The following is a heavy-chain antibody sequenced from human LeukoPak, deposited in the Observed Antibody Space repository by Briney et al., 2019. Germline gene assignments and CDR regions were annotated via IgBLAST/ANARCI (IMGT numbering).Heavy chain of an antibody. V-gene: IGHV3-53*01. CDR2: IYSGGST. CDR3: ARLDIATMAFDH. CDR1: GFFVNTNY. D-gene: IGHD5-24*01. J-gene: IGHJ4*02. Sequence: GGSLRLSCEASGFFVNTNYMNWVRQAPGKGLEWVSVIYSGGSTYYADSVEGRFTISRGSYRNTVYLQMNSVRAEDTAIYYCARLDIATMAFDHWGRGTLVTVSS.